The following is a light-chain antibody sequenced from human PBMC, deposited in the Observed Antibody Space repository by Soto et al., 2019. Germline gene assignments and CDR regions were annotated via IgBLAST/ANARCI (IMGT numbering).Light chain of an antibody. Sequence: EVLMTQSPATLSVSPGGRATLSCRASQSISGTLAWYQQKPGQAPRLLIYGASSRATGIPDRVSGSGSGTDFTLTISRLEPEDFAVYYCQQYGSSPLTFGGGTKVDIK. CDR1: QSISGT. V-gene: IGKV3-20*01. CDR3: QQYGSSPLT. J-gene: IGKJ4*01. CDR2: GAS.